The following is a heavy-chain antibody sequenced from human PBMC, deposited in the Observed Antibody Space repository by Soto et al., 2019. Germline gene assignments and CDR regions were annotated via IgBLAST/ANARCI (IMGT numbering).Heavy chain of an antibody. Sequence: ASVKVSCKASGDTFTSYEINWVRQATGQGLEWMGWMNPNSGNTGYAQKFQGRVTMTRNTSISTGYMELSGLRSEDTAVYYCARLGYCSGGNCRRGNWFDPWGQGTLVTVSS. CDR2: MNPNSGNT. CDR3: ARLGYCSGGNCRRGNWFDP. D-gene: IGHD2-15*01. CDR1: GDTFTSYE. V-gene: IGHV1-8*01. J-gene: IGHJ5*02.